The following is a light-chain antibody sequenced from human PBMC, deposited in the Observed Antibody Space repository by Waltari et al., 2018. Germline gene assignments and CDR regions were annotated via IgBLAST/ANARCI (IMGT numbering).Light chain of an antibody. CDR1: QSVSSN. J-gene: IGKJ2*01. Sequence: EIVMTQSPAPLSVSPGERATLSCRASQSVSSNLAWYQLKPGQAPRLLIHRASTRATGIPVRCSCSGSGTEFTLTISSMQSEDFAVYYCQQYNNWPPYTFGQGTKLEIK. CDR3: QQYNNWPPYT. CDR2: RAS. V-gene: IGKV3-15*01.